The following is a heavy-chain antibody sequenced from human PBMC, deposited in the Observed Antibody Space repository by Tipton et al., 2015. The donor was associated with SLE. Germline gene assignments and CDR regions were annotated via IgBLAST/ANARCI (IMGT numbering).Heavy chain of an antibody. D-gene: IGHD3-22*01. J-gene: IGHJ4*02. CDR1: GYTFTSYG. V-gene: IGHV1-18*01. CDR3: ARTHSYDSSGYSPYVDY. Sequence: QSGAEVKKPGASVKVSCKASGYTFTSYGISWGRQAPGQGLEWMGWISAYNGNTNYAQKLQGRVTMTTDTSTSTAYMELRSLRSDDTAVYYCARTHSYDSSGYSPYVDYWGQGTLVTVSS. CDR2: ISAYNGNT.